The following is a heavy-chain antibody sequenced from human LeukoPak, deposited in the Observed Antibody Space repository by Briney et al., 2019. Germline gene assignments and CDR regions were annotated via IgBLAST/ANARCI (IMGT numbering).Heavy chain of an antibody. Sequence: GSLRLSCAASGFTFSSYSMNWVRQAPGKGLEWIGSIYHSGSTYYNPSLKSRVTISVDTSKNQFSLKLSSVTAADTAVYYCARTGIMITFGGVMRGYYMDVWGKGTTVTVSS. J-gene: IGHJ6*03. V-gene: IGHV4-38-2*01. CDR2: IYHSGST. CDR1: GFTFSSYS. D-gene: IGHD3-16*01. CDR3: ARTGIMITFGGVMRGYYMDV.